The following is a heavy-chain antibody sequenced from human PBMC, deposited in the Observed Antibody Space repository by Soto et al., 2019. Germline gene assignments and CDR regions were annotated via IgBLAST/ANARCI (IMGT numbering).Heavy chain of an antibody. V-gene: IGHV4-39*01. Sequence: SETLSLTCTVSGGSISSSSYYWGWIRQPPGKGLEWIGSIYYSGSTYYNPSLKSRVTISVDTSKNQFSLKLSSVTAADTAVYYCARLEGYDYVWGSYRHSYYFDYWGQGTLATVSS. D-gene: IGHD3-16*02. CDR3: ARLEGYDYVWGSYRHSYYFDY. J-gene: IGHJ4*02. CDR1: GGSISSSSYY. CDR2: IYYSGST.